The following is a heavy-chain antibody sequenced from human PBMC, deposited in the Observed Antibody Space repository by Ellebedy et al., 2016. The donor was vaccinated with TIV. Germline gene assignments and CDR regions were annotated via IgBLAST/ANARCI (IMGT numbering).Heavy chain of an antibody. D-gene: IGHD2-8*01. CDR3: ARDPRMSVGYRNNDKCEVDY. V-gene: IGHV1-18*01. CDR2: ISGYNGNA. Sequence: ASVKVSXKASGYTFTNYGISWVRQAPGQGLEWMGWISGYNGNANYAQMFQGRVAMTTDTLTSTAYMELRSLRSDDTAVYYCARDPRMSVGYRNNDKCEVDYWGQGTLVTVSS. CDR1: GYTFTNYG. J-gene: IGHJ4*02.